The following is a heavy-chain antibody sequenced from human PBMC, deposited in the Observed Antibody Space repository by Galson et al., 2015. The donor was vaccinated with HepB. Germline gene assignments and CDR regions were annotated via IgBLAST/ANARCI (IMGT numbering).Heavy chain of an antibody. Sequence: SLRLSCAASGFTFSSYWMSWVRQAPGKGLEWVANIKQDGGEKYYVDSVKGRFTISRDNAKNSLYLQMNSLRAEDTAVYYCARPRRGRYFDWSGLFDYWGQGTLVTVSS. CDR1: GFTFSSYW. J-gene: IGHJ4*02. CDR3: ARPRRGRYFDWSGLFDY. V-gene: IGHV3-7*01. CDR2: IKQDGGEK. D-gene: IGHD3-9*01.